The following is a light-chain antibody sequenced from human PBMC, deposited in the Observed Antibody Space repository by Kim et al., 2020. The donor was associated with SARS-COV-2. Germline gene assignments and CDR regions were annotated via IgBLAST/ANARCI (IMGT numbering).Light chain of an antibody. Sequence: LSPGERATLSCRASQSVSSYLAWYQQKPGQAPRLLIYDASNRATGIPARFSGSGSGTDFTLTISSLEPEDFAVYYCQQRSNWPLSFGGGTKVDIK. CDR3: QQRSNWPLS. J-gene: IGKJ4*01. CDR1: QSVSSY. CDR2: DAS. V-gene: IGKV3-11*01.